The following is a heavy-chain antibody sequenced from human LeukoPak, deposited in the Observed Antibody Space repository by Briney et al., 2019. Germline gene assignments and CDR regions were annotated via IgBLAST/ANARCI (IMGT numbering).Heavy chain of an antibody. D-gene: IGHD3-22*01. J-gene: IGHJ1*01. CDR2: IYYSGST. V-gene: IGHV4-38-2*02. Sequence: SETLSLTCTVSGYSISSGYYWGWIRQPPGKGLEWIGYIYYSGSTNYNPSLKSRVTISVDTSKNQFSLKLSSVTAADTAVYYCARHEDYYDSSGYFQHWGQGTLVTVSS. CDR1: GYSISSGYY. CDR3: ARHEDYYDSSGYFQH.